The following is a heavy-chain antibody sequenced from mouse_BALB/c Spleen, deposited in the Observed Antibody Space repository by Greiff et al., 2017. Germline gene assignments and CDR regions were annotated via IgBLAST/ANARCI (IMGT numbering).Heavy chain of an antibody. J-gene: IGHJ3*01. CDR3: ARRDGYSFAY. V-gene: IGHV3-2*02. CDR1: GYSITSDYA. D-gene: IGHD2-3*01. CDR2: ISYSGST. Sequence: VQLKESGPGLVKPSQSLSLTCTVTGYSITSDYAWNWIRQFPGNKLEWMGYISYSGSTSYNPSLKSRISITRDTSKNQFFLQLNSVTTEDTATYYCARRDGYSFAYWGQGTLVTVSA.